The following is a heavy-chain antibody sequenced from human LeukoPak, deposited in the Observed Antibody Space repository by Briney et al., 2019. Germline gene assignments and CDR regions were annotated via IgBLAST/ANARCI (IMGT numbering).Heavy chain of an antibody. CDR3: ARGSSAVTTN. D-gene: IGHD4-17*01. CDR2: INHSGST. CDR1: GGSFSGYY. V-gene: IGHV4-34*01. Sequence: SETLSLTCAVYGGSFSGYYWSWIRQPPGKGLEWIGEINHSGSTNYNPFLKSRVTISVDTSKNQFSLKLSSVTAADTAVYYCARGSSAVTTNWGQGTLVTVSS. J-gene: IGHJ4*02.